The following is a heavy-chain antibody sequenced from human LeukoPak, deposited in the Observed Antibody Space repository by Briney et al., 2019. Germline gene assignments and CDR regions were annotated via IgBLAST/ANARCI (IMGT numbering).Heavy chain of an antibody. CDR2: IFGNGAGT. J-gene: IGHJ4*02. CDR1: GFTFSIFA. V-gene: IGHV3-23*01. D-gene: IGHD3-3*01. Sequence: GGSLRLSCTASGFTFSIFAMNWVRQAPGKGLEWVSVIFGNGAGTNYADSVKGRFTISRDNLKNTLYLQMNSLRVEDTAIYYCAKDRTPDGFYSVDYWGQGALVTVSS. CDR3: AKDRTPDGFYSVDY.